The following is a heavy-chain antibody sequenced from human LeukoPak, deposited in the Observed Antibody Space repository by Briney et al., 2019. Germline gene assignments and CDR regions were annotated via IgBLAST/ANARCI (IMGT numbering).Heavy chain of an antibody. J-gene: IGHJ4*02. Sequence: GGSLRLSCVASGFTFSSYAMSWVRQAPGKGLEWVSTISGSGGSTDYADSVKGRFTISRDNSKNTLYLQMNSLRAEDTAVFYCAKEGGVVREFDCWGQRTLGIVCS. CDR2: ISGSGGST. CDR1: GFTFSSYA. V-gene: IGHV3-23*01. CDR3: AKEGGVVREFDC. D-gene: IGHD3-16*01.